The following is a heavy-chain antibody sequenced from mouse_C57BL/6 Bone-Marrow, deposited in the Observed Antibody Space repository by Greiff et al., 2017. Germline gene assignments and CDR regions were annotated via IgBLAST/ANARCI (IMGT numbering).Heavy chain of an antibody. CDR3: AREQIYYGTPRGFAY. Sequence: QVQLQQPGAELVMPGASVKLSCKASGYTFTSYWMHWVKQRPGQGLEWIGEIDPSDSYTNYNQKFKGKSTLTVDKSSSTAYMQLSSLTSEDSAVYYCAREQIYYGTPRGFAYWGQGTLVTVSA. J-gene: IGHJ3*01. CDR2: IDPSDSYT. D-gene: IGHD2-1*01. CDR1: GYTFTSYW. V-gene: IGHV1-69*01.